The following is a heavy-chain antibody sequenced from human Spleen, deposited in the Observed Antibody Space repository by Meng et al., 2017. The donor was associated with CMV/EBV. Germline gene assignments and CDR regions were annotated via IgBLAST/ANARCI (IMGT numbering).Heavy chain of an antibody. J-gene: IGHJ6*02. CDR2: IIPVLADT. CDR1: GGTFNSFA. D-gene: IGHD3-3*01. Sequence: SVKVSCKAFGGTFNSFAINWVRQAPGQGLEWMGVIIPVLADTNYAQKFQDRVTITADKSTSTAYMELRSLRSEDTAVFYCARASGFRSYHYGMDVWGHGTTVTVSS. CDR3: ARASGFRSYHYGMDV. V-gene: IGHV1-69*10.